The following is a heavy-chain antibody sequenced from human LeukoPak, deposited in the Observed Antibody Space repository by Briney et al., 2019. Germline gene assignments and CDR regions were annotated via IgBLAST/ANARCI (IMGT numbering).Heavy chain of an antibody. CDR2: IRGRGSDM. J-gene: IGHJ4*02. V-gene: IGHV3-11*04. Sequence: PGGSLTLSCDVPGFGLSDSYMTWIRQTPGKGLEWLAYIRGRGSDMYYADSVKGRLTISRENAKNSLYLQKNSLRAEDTAVYYSALVYSYGKIDYWGQGTLVTVS. CDR3: ALVYSYGKIDY. CDR1: GFGLSDSY. D-gene: IGHD5-18*01.